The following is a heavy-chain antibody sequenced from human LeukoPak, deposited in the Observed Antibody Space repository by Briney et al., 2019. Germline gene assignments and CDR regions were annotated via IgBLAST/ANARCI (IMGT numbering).Heavy chain of an antibody. CDR3: ARRGVVRRYMDV. D-gene: IGHD3-3*01. CDR1: GFTFSSYW. Sequence: GGSLRLSCAASGFTFSSYWMHWVRQAPGKGLVWVSRINSDGSSTSYADSVKGRFTISRDNAKNTLYLQMNSLRAEDTAVYYCARRGVVRRYMDVWGKGTTVTVSS. CDR2: INSDGSST. V-gene: IGHV3-74*01. J-gene: IGHJ6*03.